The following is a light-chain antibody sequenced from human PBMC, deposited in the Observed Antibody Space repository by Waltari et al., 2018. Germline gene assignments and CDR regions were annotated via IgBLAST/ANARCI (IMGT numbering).Light chain of an antibody. CDR3: CSYAGSYTWV. V-gene: IGLV2-11*01. Sequence: SALTQPRSVSGSPGQSVTLSCTGTTNDRGSYNYVSGYQQHPGKAPKLIILDVTKRPSGVPDRLSGSKSGNTASLTISGLRAEDEAEYYCCSYAGSYTWVFGGGTKLTVV. CDR2: DVT. J-gene: IGLJ3*02. CDR1: TNDRGSYNY.